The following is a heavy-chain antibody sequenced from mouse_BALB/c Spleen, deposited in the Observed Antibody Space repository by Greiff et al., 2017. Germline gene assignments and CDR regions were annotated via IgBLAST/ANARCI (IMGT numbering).Heavy chain of an antibody. CDR2: ISSGCSST. J-gene: IGHJ4*01. CDR1: GFTFSSYR. D-gene: IGHD2-4*01. Sequence: EVQGVESGGGLVKPGGSLKLSCAASGFTFSSYRMHWVRQTPEKRLEWVATISSGCSSTYYPDSVKGRFTISRDSAKNTLYLQMSSLKSEDTAMFLCYSARVTMITGDAMDYWGQGTSVTVSS. CDR3: YSARVTMITGDAMDY. V-gene: IGHV5-6-4*01.